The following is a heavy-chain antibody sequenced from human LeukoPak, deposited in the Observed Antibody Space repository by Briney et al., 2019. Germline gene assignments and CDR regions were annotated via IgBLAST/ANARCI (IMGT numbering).Heavy chain of an antibody. J-gene: IGHJ4*02. CDR1: KFRFTNAW. CDR3: STDPFRYGYCSGGSCYY. CDR2: IKSEIDGGTS. Sequence: ASKFRFTNAWMSWVRQAPGKELEWVGRIKSEIDGGTSDYGAPVRGRFTISRDDPKNTLYLQMNSLKTEDRGVYFCSTDPFRYGYCSGGSCYYWGQGTLVTVSS. D-gene: IGHD2-15*01. V-gene: IGHV3-15*01.